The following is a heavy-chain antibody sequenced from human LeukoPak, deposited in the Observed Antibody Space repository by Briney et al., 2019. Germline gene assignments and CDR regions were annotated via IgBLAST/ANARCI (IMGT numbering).Heavy chain of an antibody. J-gene: IGHJ2*01. Sequence: PGGSLRLFCAASRFIFSNYVMHWVRQAPGKGLEWVAVIAHDGSQTYYSDSVKGRFTISRDNSKNTLYLQMSSLRAEDTAVYFCAKDGGSNSYWYFDLWGRGTLVTVSS. V-gene: IGHV3-30*04. CDR1: RFIFSNYV. CDR3: AKDGGSNSYWYFDL. D-gene: IGHD1-26*01. CDR2: IAHDGSQT.